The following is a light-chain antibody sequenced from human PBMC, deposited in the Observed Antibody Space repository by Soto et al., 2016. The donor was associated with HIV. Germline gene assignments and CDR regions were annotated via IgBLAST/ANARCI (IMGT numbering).Light chain of an antibody. Sequence: SSELTQDPAVSVALGQTVRITCQGDNLRSYYASWYQQKPGQAPVLVIYGKNNRPSGIPDRFSGSNSGNTASLTITGAQAEDEADYFCNSRDSSGNHWVFGGGTKLTVL. V-gene: IGLV3-19*01. CDR2: GKN. J-gene: IGLJ3*02. CDR1: NLRSYY. CDR3: NSRDSSGNHWV.